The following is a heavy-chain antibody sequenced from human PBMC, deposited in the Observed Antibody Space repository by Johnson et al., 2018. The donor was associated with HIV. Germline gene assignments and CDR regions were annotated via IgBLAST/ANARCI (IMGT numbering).Heavy chain of an antibody. CDR2: VNIGGTT. D-gene: IGHD5-24*01. CDR3: AGACRDGYTCDAFDI. Sequence: VQLVESGGGLVQPGGSLRLSCAASGVPVGSNYMSWVRQAPGKGLDWVSVVNIGGTTYYAGSARGRFTVSRDNSNNTLYLQMNRLRAEDTAVYYCAGACRDGYTCDAFDIWGQGTLVTVSS. J-gene: IGHJ3*02. V-gene: IGHV3-66*01. CDR1: GVPVGSNY.